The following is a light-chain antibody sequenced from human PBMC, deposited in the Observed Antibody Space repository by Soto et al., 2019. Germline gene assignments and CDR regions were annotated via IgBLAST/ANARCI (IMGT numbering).Light chain of an antibody. V-gene: IGLV2-14*01. CDR3: SSYTSSGTYV. CDR1: SSDVGGYNY. CDR2: DDS. Sequence: QSALTQPASVSGSPGQSITISCTGTSSDVGGYNYVSWYQQHPGKAPKLLIYDDSNRPSGASNRFSGSKSGNTASLTISGLQAEDEADYYCSSYTSSGTYVFGTGTKVTVL. J-gene: IGLJ1*01.